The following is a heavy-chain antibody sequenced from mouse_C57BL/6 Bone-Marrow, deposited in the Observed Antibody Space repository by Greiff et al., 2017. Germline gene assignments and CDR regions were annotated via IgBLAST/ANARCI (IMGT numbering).Heavy chain of an antibody. CDR1: GFTFSSYA. CDR2: ISDGGSYT. Sequence: VQLKESGGGLVKPGGSLKLSCAASGFTFSSYAMSWVRQTPEKRLDWVATISDGGSYTYYPDNVKGRFTISRDNAKNNLYLQMSHLKSEDTAMYYCARDYYGSSYNAMDYWGQGTSVTVSS. V-gene: IGHV5-4*01. CDR3: ARDYYGSSYNAMDY. J-gene: IGHJ4*01. D-gene: IGHD1-1*01.